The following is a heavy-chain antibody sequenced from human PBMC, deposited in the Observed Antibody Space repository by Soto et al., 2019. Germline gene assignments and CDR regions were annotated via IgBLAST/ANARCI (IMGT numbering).Heavy chain of an antibody. D-gene: IGHD3-22*01. CDR1: GFTFSSYS. J-gene: IGHJ4*02. Sequence: GGSLRLSCAASGFTFSSYSMNWVRQAPGKGLEWVSYISSSSSTIYYADSVKGRFTISRDNAKNSLYLQMNSLRDEDTAVYYCARDDYYDTSGYLALFDYWGEGTLVTVSS. V-gene: IGHV3-48*02. CDR2: ISSSSSTI. CDR3: ARDDYYDTSGYLALFDY.